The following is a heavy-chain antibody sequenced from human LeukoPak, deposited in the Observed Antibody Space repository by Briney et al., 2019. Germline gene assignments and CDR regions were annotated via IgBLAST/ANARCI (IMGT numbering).Heavy chain of an antibody. CDR3: ARDLAQGSEFDY. D-gene: IGHD3-10*01. V-gene: IGHV1-46*01. J-gene: IGHJ4*02. CDR2: INPSGGST. Sequence: ASVKVSCKASEYTFTSFYIHWVRQAPGQGLEWMGIINPSGGSTSYAQKFQGRVAMTRDTSTSTVYVDLSSLISEDTAVYYCARDLAQGSEFDYWGQGTLVTVSS. CDR1: EYTFTSFY.